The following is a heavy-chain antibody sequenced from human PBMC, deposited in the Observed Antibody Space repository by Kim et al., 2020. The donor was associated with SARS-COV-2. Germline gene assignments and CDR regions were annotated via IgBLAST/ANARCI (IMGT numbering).Heavy chain of an antibody. CDR3: ARGGGTTRGAFDI. J-gene: IGHJ3*02. D-gene: IGHD1-1*01. V-gene: IGHV3-64*02. Sequence: YADSVKGRFTISRDNSKNTLYLQMGSLRAEDMAVYYCARGGGTTRGAFDIWGQGTMVTVSS.